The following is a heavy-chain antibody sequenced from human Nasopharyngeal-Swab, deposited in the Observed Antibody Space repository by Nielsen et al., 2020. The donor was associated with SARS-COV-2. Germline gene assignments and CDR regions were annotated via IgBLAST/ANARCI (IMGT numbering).Heavy chain of an antibody. V-gene: IGHV3-30*18. Sequence: SLNISCAASGFTSSSYGMHWVRQAAGKGLAWVAGISDDGNDKNYAEFVEGRLTISRVNSKNTLFLEMNRLRAADTAVYYCAKVWWAETDAFDFWGQGTTVTVSS. CDR2: ISDDGNDK. CDR3: AKVWWAETDAFDF. CDR1: GFTSSSYG. D-gene: IGHD2-21*01. J-gene: IGHJ3*01.